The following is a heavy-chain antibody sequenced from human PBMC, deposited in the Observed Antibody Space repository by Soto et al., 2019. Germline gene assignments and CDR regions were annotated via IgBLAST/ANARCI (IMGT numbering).Heavy chain of an antibody. CDR1: GGTFSSYA. V-gene: IGHV1-69*01. CDR2: IIPIFGTA. CDR3: ASYPGGEVVQGFFDY. J-gene: IGHJ4*02. D-gene: IGHD3-10*01. Sequence: QVQLVQSGAEVKKPGSSVKVSCKASGGTFSSYAISWVRQAPGQGLEWMGGIIPIFGTANYAQKFQGRLTITAEESMSTAYMELSSLRSEDTAVYYCASYPGGEVVQGFFDYWGQGTLVTVSS.